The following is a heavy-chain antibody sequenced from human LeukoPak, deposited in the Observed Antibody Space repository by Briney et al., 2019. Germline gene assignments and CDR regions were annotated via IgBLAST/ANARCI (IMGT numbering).Heavy chain of an antibody. V-gene: IGHV4-59*01. CDR1: GGSISGYY. D-gene: IGHD3-22*01. J-gene: IGHJ4*02. CDR2: IHNSGST. Sequence: SETLSLTCTVSGGSISGYYWSWFRQPPGKGLEWFGWIHNSGSTENNPSLKSRVTMSVDTSKNQISLRLYSATAADTAVYYCVREGYDSSGYYLDSWGQGTLVTVSP. CDR3: VREGYDSSGYYLDS.